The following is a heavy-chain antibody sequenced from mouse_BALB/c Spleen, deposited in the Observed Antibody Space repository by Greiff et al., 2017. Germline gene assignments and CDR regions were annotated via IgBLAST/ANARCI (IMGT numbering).Heavy chain of an antibody. CDR1: GFAFSSYD. CDR3: ARHNDYYGSSPDY. Sequence: EVQVVESGGGLVKPGGSLKLSCAASGFAFSSYDMSWVRQTPEKRLEWVAYISSGGGSTYYPDTVKGRFTISRDNAKNTLYLQMSSLKSEDTAMYYCARHNDYYGSSPDYWGQGTTLTVSS. V-gene: IGHV5-12-1*01. CDR2: ISSGGGST. D-gene: IGHD1-1*01. J-gene: IGHJ2*01.